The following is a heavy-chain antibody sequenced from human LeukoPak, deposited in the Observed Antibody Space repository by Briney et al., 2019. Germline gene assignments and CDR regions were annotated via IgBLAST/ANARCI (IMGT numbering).Heavy chain of an antibody. J-gene: IGHJ4*02. Sequence: GRSLRLSCAASGFTFSSYAMHWVRQAPGKGLEWVAVISYDGSNKYYADSVKGRFTISRDNSKNTLYLQMNSLRAEDTAVYYCARAVVVVPAAPDYWGQGTLVTVSS. V-gene: IGHV3-30-3*01. D-gene: IGHD2-2*01. CDR1: GFTFSSYA. CDR3: ARAVVVVPAAPDY. CDR2: ISYDGSNK.